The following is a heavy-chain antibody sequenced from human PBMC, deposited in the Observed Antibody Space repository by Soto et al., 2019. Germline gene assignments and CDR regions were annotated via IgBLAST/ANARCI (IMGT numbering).Heavy chain of an antibody. J-gene: IGHJ5*02. CDR1: GGSISSYY. D-gene: IGHD4-17*01. V-gene: IGHV4-59*01. CDR3: ASYSLNDYGDNWFDP. CDR2: IYCSGST. Sequence: SETLSLTCTVSGGSISSYYWSWIRQPPGKGLEWIGYIYCSGSTNYNPSLKSRVTISVDTSKNQFSLKLSSVTAADTAVYYCASYSLNDYGDNWFDPWGQGSLVPVSS.